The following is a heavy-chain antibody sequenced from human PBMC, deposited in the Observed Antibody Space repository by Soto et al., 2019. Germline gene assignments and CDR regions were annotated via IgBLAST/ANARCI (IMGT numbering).Heavy chain of an antibody. D-gene: IGHD3-9*01. CDR1: GGTFSSYT. Sequence: GASVKVSCKASGGTFSSYTISWVRQAPGQRKEWKGRIIPFQGIANYAQKLQGRVTMTTDTSTSTAYMELRSLRSDYSAVYYCARKYFDWLLVFDYWGQGTLVTVSS. CDR3: ARKYFDWLLVFDY. J-gene: IGHJ4*02. V-gene: IGHV1-69*02. CDR2: IIPFQGIA.